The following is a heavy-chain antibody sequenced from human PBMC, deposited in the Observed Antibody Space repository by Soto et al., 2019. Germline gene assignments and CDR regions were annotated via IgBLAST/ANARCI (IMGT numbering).Heavy chain of an antibody. CDR3: ARQCDYVWGSYHCGMDV. V-gene: IGHV3-23*01. J-gene: IGHJ6*02. CDR2: IISSGGST. CDR1: GFTFSDYG. D-gene: IGHD3-16*02. Sequence: PGGSLRLSCAVSGFTFSDYGMRWVRQGPGKGLEWVSTIISSGGSTYYADSVKGRFTISRDNSKKTLYLQMNSLRAEDTAMYYCARQCDYVWGSYHCGMDVWGQGTTVTVSS.